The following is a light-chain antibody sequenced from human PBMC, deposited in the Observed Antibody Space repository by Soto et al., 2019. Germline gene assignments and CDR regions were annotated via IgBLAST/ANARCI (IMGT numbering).Light chain of an antibody. CDR3: QQYQSEST. V-gene: IGKV1-5*03. CDR1: QNINSW. CDR2: KAS. J-gene: IGKJ1*01. Sequence: DIQMTQSPSTLSASVGDRVTITCRASQNINSWLAWYQQKPGKAPKLLIYKASSLESGVPSRFSGSGSGTDCTLTISSLQPDDFASYYCQQYQSESTFGQGTKVEIK.